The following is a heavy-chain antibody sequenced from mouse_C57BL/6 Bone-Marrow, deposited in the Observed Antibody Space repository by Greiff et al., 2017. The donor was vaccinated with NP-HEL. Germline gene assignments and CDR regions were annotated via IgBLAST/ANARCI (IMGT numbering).Heavy chain of an antibody. D-gene: IGHD2-5*01. J-gene: IGHJ2*01. CDR1: GFTFSDYY. CDR2: INYDGSST. Sequence: EVQVVESEGGLVQPGSSMKLSCTASGFTFSDYYMAWVRQVPEKGLEWVANINYDGSSTYYLDSLKSRFIISRDNAKNILYLQMSSLKSEDTATYYCARNSNYPSYFDYWGQGTTLTVSS. CDR3: ARNSNYPSYFDY. V-gene: IGHV5-16*01.